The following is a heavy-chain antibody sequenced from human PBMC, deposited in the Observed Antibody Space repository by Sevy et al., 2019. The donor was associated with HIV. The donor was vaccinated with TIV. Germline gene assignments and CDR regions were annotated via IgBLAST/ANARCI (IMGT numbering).Heavy chain of an antibody. V-gene: IGHV3-23*01. CDR1: GFTFSNYA. CDR2: ISGSGGST. Sequence: GGSLRLSCAASGFTFSNYAMRWVRQAPGKGLEWVSGISGSGGSTYYADSVKGRFTVSVDNSKNTLYLQMSSLRAEDTAVYYCARNPGYCSGGTCYWYFDLWGRGTLVTVSS. J-gene: IGHJ2*01. CDR3: ARNPGYCSGGTCYWYFDL. D-gene: IGHD2-15*01.